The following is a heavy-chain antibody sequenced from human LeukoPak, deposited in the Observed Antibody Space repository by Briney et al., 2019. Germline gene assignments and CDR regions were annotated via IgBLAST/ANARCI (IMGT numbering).Heavy chain of an antibody. J-gene: IGHJ4*02. D-gene: IGHD4-17*01. V-gene: IGHV4-59*08. CDR2: IYYSGST. Sequence: SETLSLTCTVSGGSISSYYWSWIRQPPGKGLEWIGYIYYSGSTNYNPSLKSRVTISVDTSKNQFSLNLSSVTAADTAVYYCARQMTTVTIFDYWGQGTLVTVSS. CDR1: GGSISSYY. CDR3: ARQMTTVTIFDY.